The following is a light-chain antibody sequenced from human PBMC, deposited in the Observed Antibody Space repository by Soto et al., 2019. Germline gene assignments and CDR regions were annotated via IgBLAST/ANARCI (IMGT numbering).Light chain of an antibody. V-gene: IGKV1-39*01. CDR1: QSISSY. J-gene: IGKJ1*01. Sequence: DIQMTQSPSSLSASVGDRVTITCRASQSISSYLNWYQQKPGKAPKLLIYAASSLQSGVPSRFSGSGSGTDFTLTISSLQPEDFATYYCQPSHTRWSCGQGTKGDIK. CDR2: AAS. CDR3: QPSHTRWS.